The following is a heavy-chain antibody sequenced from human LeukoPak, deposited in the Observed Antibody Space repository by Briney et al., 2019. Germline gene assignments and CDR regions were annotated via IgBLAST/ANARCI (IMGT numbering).Heavy chain of an antibody. CDR3: ARSGSYSGPYVY. J-gene: IGHJ4*02. CDR1: GGSINNYY. CDR2: IYTTGST. D-gene: IGHD1-26*01. Sequence: SETLSLTCTVSGGSINNYYWSWIRQPAGKGLEWIGRIYTTGSTNYNPSLKSRITMSVDTSKNQFSLKLSSVTAADTAVYYCARSGSYSGPYVYWGQGTVATVSS. V-gene: IGHV4-4*07.